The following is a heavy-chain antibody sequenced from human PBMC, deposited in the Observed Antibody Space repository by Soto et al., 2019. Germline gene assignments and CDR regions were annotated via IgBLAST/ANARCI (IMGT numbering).Heavy chain of an antibody. CDR3: ARDLGAAAGMYHWFDP. J-gene: IGHJ5*02. D-gene: IGHD6-13*01. CDR2: IYHSGST. Sequence: PSETLSLTCAVSGGSISSSNWWSWVRQPPGKGLEWIGEIYHSGSTNYNPPLKSRVTISVDKSKNQFSLKLSSVTAADTAVYYCARDLGAAAGMYHWFDPWGQGTLVTLSS. V-gene: IGHV4-4*02. CDR1: GGSISSSNW.